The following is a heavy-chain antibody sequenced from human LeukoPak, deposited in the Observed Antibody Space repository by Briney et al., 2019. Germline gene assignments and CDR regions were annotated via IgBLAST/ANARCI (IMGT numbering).Heavy chain of an antibody. J-gene: IGHJ5*02. V-gene: IGHV1-18*04. CDR3: ARVLYYYDSSGLQGGVWFDP. Sequence: GASVKVSCKASGYTFTSYGISWVRQAPGQGLEWMGWISAYNGNTNYAQKPQGRVTMTTDTSTSTAYMELTSLRSDDTAVYYCARVLYYYDSSGLQGGVWFDPWGQGTLVTVSS. CDR2: ISAYNGNT. D-gene: IGHD3-22*01. CDR1: GYTFTSYG.